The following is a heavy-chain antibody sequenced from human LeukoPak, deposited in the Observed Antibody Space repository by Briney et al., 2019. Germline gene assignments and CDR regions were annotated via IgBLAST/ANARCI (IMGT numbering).Heavy chain of an antibody. J-gene: IGHJ3*02. CDR2: IYYSGST. Sequence: PETLSLTCTVSGGSISSSSYYWGWIRQPPGKGLEWIGSIYYSGSTYYNPSLKSRVTISVDTSKNQFSLKLSSVTAADTAVYYCARANYYDSIGYSRGAFDIWGRGTMVTVSS. V-gene: IGHV4-39*07. CDR3: ARANYYDSIGYSRGAFDI. D-gene: IGHD3-22*01. CDR1: GGSISSSSYY.